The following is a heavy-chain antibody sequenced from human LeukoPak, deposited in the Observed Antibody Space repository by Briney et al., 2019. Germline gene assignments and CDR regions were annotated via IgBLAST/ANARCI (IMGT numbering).Heavy chain of an antibody. V-gene: IGHV3-7*01. CDR2: IKQDGSEK. Sequence: GGSLRLSCAASGFTFSSSWMSWVRQAPGMGLEWVANIKQDGSEKYYVDSVKGRFTISRDKAKNSLYLQMNSLRADDTAVYYCAIGDYFDYWGQGTLVTVSS. D-gene: IGHD2-15*01. J-gene: IGHJ4*02. CDR1: GFTFSSSW. CDR3: AIGDYFDY.